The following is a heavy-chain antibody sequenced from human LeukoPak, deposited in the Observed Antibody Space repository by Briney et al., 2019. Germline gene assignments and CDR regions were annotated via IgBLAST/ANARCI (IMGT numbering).Heavy chain of an antibody. J-gene: IGHJ4*02. CDR3: ARGRGYYYDSTADY. CDR2: ISSSSSHI. CDR1: GFTLSSYS. V-gene: IGHV3-21*01. D-gene: IGHD3-22*01. Sequence: SGGSLRLSCAASGFTLSSYSMNWVRQAPGKGLEWVSSISSSSSHIYYRDSVKGRFTISRDNAKNSLYLQMDSLRAEDTAVYYCARGRGYYYDSTADYWGQGTLVTVSS.